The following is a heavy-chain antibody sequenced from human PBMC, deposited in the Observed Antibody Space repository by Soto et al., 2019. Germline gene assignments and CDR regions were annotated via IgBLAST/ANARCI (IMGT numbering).Heavy chain of an antibody. J-gene: IGHJ4*02. CDR1: GFTVSSYA. CDR3: AKEYYNFWSGVFDS. D-gene: IGHD3-3*01. CDR2: ILDDGSNK. V-gene: IGHV3-30*18. Sequence: GGSLRLSCAASGFTVSSYAMHWVRQDTGKGPEWVAAILDDGSNKFYEDSVKGRFTISRDNSENTLYLQMNSLRAEDTALYYCAKEYYNFWSGVFDSWGQGTEVTGSS.